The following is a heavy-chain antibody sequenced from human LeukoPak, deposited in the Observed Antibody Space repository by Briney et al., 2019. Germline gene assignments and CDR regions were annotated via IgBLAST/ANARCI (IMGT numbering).Heavy chain of an antibody. CDR3: TRVVDTAMVTAYYYGMDV. V-gene: IGHV3-49*03. CDR2: IRSKAYGGTT. D-gene: IGHD5-18*01. Sequence: GGSLRLSCTASGFTFGDYAMNWFRQAPGKGLEWVGFIRSKAYGGTTEYAASVKGRFTISRDDSKSFAYLQLNSLKTEDTAVYYCTRVVDTAMVTAYYYGMDVWGQGTTVTVSS. CDR1: GFTFGDYA. J-gene: IGHJ6*02.